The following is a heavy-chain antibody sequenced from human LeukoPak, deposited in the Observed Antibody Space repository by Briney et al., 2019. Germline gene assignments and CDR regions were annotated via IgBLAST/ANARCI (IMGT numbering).Heavy chain of an antibody. V-gene: IGHV3-21*01. D-gene: IGHD2-2*01. CDR2: ISSSSSYI. Sequence: GSLRLSCAASGFTFSSYSMNWVRQAPGKGLEWVSSISSSSSYIYYADSVKGRFTISRDNAKNSLYLQMNSLRAEDTAVYYRARGDSSAAMPRNPWGQGTLVTVSS. CDR1: GFTFSSYS. CDR3: ARGDSSAAMPRNP. J-gene: IGHJ5*02.